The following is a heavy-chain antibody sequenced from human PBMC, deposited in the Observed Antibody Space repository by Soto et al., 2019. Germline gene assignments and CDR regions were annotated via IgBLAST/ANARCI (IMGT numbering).Heavy chain of an antibody. D-gene: IGHD6-19*01. CDR1: GFTFSSYS. CDR2: ISSSSTI. V-gene: IGHV3-48*02. J-gene: IGHJ6*02. Sequence: PGGSLRLSCAASGFTFSSYSMNCVRQAPGKGLEWVSYISSSSTIYYADSVKGRFTISRDNAKNSLYLQMNSLRDEDTAVYYCAREDSSGWYVQDPYYYYYGMDVWGQGTTVTVSS. CDR3: AREDSSGWYVQDPYYYYYGMDV.